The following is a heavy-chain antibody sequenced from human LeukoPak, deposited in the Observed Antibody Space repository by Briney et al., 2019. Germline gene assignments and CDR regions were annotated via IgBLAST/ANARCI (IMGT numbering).Heavy chain of an antibody. CDR2: VSSTSTYI. J-gene: IGHJ3*02. V-gene: IGHV3-21*01. D-gene: IGHD2/OR15-2a*01. CDR3: AKDAVRGAFWNAFDI. CDR1: GFTFSSYS. Sequence: GGSLRLSCAASGFTFSSYSMTWVRQAPGKGLEWVSSVSSTSTYIYYADSVKGRFTISRDNAKTSLYLQMNSLRAEDTAVYYCAKDAVRGAFWNAFDIWGQGTMVTVSS.